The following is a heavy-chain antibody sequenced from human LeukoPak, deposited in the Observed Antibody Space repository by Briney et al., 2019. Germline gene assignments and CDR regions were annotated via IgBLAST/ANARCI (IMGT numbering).Heavy chain of an antibody. CDR2: ISYDGSNK. V-gene: IGHV3-30*18. Sequence: GGSLRLSCAACGFTFSSYGMHLVRQAPGKGLEWVAVISYDGSNKYYADSVKGRFTISRDNSKNTLYLQMNSLRAEDTAVYYCAKDGDKDLDHWGQGTLVTVSS. CDR1: GFTFSSYG. CDR3: AKDGDKDLDH. D-gene: IGHD2-15*01. J-gene: IGHJ5*02.